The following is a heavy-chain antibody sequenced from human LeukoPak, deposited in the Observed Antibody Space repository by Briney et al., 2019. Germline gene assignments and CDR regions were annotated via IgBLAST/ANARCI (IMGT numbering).Heavy chain of an antibody. CDR3: AKDMPSSY. Sequence: GGSLRLSCAASGFTFSSYGTHWVRQAPGKGLEWVAVISYDGSNKYYADSVKGRFTISRDNSKNTLYLQMNSLRAEDTAVYYCAKDMPSSYWGQGTLVTVSS. V-gene: IGHV3-30*18. CDR1: GFTFSSYG. J-gene: IGHJ4*02. CDR2: ISYDGSNK. D-gene: IGHD2-2*01.